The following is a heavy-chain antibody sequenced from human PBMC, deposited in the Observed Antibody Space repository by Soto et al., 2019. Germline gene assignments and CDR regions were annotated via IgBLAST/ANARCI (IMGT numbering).Heavy chain of an antibody. J-gene: IGHJ4*02. CDR1: GFTFGNAW. CDR3: TGRYFDWLPSPDY. CDR2: IKSKTDGGTT. Sequence: GGSLRLSCAASGFTFGNAWMSWFRQSRGKGLEWVGRIKSKTDGGTTDYAAPVKGRFTISRDDSKNTLYLQMNSLKTEDTAVYYCTGRYFDWLPSPDYWGQGTLVTVSS. V-gene: IGHV3-15*01. D-gene: IGHD3-9*01.